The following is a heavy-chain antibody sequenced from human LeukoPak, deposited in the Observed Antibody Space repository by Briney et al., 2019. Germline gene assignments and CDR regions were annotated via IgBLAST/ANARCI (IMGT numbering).Heavy chain of an antibody. CDR3: ARGPYCSSTSCPGDWFDP. CDR1: GGSISSYY. V-gene: IGHV4-59*01. CDR2: IYYSGST. D-gene: IGHD2-2*01. J-gene: IGHJ5*02. Sequence: SETLSLTRTVSGGSISSYYWSWIRQPPGKGLEWIGYIYYSGSTNYNPSLKSRVTISVDTSKNQFSLKLSSVTAADTAVYYCARGPYCSSTSCPGDWFDPWGQGTLVTVSS.